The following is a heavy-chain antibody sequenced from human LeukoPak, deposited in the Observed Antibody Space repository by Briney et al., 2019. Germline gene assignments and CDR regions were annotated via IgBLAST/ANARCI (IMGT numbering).Heavy chain of an antibody. V-gene: IGHV4-39*01. CDR2: IYYSGST. D-gene: IGHD3-10*01. CDR3: ARVYGSGSYSPHYWYFDL. Sequence: SETLSLTCTVSGDSISTSNSYWGWIRQPPGKGLEWIGSIYYSGSTYYNPSLKSRVTISVDTSKNQFSLKLSSVTAADTAVYYCARVYGSGSYSPHYWYFDLWGRGTLVTVSS. CDR1: GDSISTSNSY. J-gene: IGHJ2*01.